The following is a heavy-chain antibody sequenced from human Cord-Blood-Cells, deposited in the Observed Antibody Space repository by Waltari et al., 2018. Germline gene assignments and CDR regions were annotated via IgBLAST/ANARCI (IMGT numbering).Heavy chain of an antibody. CDR1: GSSISSGYY. CDR2: IYHSGRT. CDR3: ARGVWSGYYTM. J-gene: IGHJ4*02. V-gene: IGHV4-38-2*02. D-gene: IGHD3-3*01. Sequence: QVQLQESGPGLVKPSETLSLTCTVSGSSISSGYYWGWIRQPPGKGLEWRGSIYHSGRTYYNTSLKSRVTISVDTSKNQFSLKLSSVTAADTAVYYWARGVWSGYYTMWGQGTLVTVSS.